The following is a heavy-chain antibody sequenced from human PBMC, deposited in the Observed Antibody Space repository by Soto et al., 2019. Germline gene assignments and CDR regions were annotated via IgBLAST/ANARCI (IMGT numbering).Heavy chain of an antibody. CDR2: IYYSGST. Sequence: LSLTCTVSGGSISSYYWSWIRQPPGKGLEWIGYIYYSGSTNYNPSLKSRVTISVDTSKNQFSLKLSSVTAADTAVYYCARDRITMVRGVSMDYYYYGMDVWGQGTTVTVSS. CDR3: ARDRITMVRGVSMDYYYYGMDV. CDR1: GGSISSYY. D-gene: IGHD3-10*01. V-gene: IGHV4-59*01. J-gene: IGHJ6*02.